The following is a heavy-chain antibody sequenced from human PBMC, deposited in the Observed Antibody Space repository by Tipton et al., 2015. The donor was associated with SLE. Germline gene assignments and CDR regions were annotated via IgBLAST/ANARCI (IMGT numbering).Heavy chain of an antibody. J-gene: IGHJ4*02. CDR1: GGSISSYY. V-gene: IGHV4-59*12. CDR3: ARGVNYSDSSGYFLYFDY. D-gene: IGHD3-22*01. Sequence: TLSLTCTVSGGSISSYYWSWIRQPPGKGLEWIGYIYYSGSTNYNPSLKSRVTISVDTSKNQFSLKLSSVTAADTAVYYCARGVNYSDSSGYFLYFDYWGQGTLVTVSS. CDR2: IYYSGST.